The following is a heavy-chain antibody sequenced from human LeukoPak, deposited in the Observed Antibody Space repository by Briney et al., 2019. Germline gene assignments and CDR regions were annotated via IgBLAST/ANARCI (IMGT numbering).Heavy chain of an antibody. CDR1: GFIFSDFY. CDR2: ITPSGSYT. D-gene: IGHD4-17*01. Sequence: PGGSLRLSCAGSGFIFSDFYMNWVRQAPGKGLEWLAYITPSGSYTAYGDSVKGRFVVSRDNTKDSVYLQMNSLRAEDTAIYYCAKGPGLRLSYFDVWGRGTLVTVSS. V-gene: IGHV3-11*05. CDR3: AKGPGLRLSYFDV. J-gene: IGHJ2*01.